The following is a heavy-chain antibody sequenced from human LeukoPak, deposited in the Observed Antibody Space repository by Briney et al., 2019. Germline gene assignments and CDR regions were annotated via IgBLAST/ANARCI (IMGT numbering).Heavy chain of an antibody. V-gene: IGHV3-23*01. J-gene: IGHJ4*02. CDR1: GGSISSYY. CDR3: AKGADDFWSGYFPNFDY. Sequence: LSLTCTVSGGSISSYYWSWVRQAPGKGLEWVSAISGSGGSTYYADSVKGRFTISRDNSKNTLFLQMNSLRAEDTAVYYCAKGADDFWSGYFPNFDYWGQRALVTVSS. D-gene: IGHD3-3*01. CDR2: ISGSGGST.